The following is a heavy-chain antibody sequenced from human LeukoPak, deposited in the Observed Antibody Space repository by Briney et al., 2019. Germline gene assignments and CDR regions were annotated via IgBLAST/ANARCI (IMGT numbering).Heavy chain of an antibody. CDR1: GFTFSDYY. Sequence: GGSLRLSCAASGFTFSDYYMIWIRQAPGKGLEWVSSITSSSSYIYYADSVKGRFTISRDNAKNSLYLQMNSLRAEDTAVYYCARDPYSGSYWDYYYYYMDLWGQGTTVTISS. J-gene: IGHJ6*03. V-gene: IGHV3-11*06. D-gene: IGHD1-26*01. CDR2: ITSSSSYI. CDR3: ARDPYSGSYWDYYYYYMDL.